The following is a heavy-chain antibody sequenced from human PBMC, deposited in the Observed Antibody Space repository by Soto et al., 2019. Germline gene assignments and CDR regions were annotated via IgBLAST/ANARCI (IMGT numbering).Heavy chain of an antibody. CDR3: ARTTIAGIRGYFDY. CDR2: IYPGDSDT. J-gene: IGHJ4*02. Sequence: GESLKISCQGSGYSFSTSWIGWVRQMPGKGLEWMGIIYPGDSDTRYSPSFQGQVTISADKSISTAFLQWSSLKASDTATYYCARTTIAGIRGYFDYCGQGTLVTVYS. D-gene: IGHD2-21*01. V-gene: IGHV5-51*01. CDR1: GYSFSTSW.